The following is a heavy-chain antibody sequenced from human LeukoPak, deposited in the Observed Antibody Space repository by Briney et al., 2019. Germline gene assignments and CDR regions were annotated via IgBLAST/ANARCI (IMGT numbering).Heavy chain of an antibody. V-gene: IGHV1-69*13. Sequence: SVKVSCTASGGTFSSYAISWVRQAPGQGLEWMGGIIPIFGTANYAQKFQGRVMITADEYTSTAYMELSSLRSKDTAVYYCARDQGYSGYHGRVSFDYWGQGTLVTVSS. CDR1: GGTFSSYA. D-gene: IGHD5-12*01. CDR3: ARDQGYSGYHGRVSFDY. J-gene: IGHJ4*02. CDR2: IIPIFGTA.